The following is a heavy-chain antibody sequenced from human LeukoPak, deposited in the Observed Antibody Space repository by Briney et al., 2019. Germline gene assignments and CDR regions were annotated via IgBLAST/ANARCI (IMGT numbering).Heavy chain of an antibody. Sequence: SVNLSREPSGYTLTGNYMHWGPEAPGPGREWLRWINPPSGGTNYAQKFQGRVTMTRDTSISPAYMELSRPRSDDTAVYYRARERTMVGAGYFQHWGQGTLVTVSS. J-gene: IGHJ1*01. CDR1: GYTLTGNY. V-gene: IGHV1-2*02. CDR3: ARERTMVGAGYFQH. D-gene: IGHD3-10*01. CDR2: INPPSGGT.